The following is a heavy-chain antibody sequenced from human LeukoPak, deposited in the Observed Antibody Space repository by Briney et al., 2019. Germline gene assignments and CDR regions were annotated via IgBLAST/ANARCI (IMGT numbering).Heavy chain of an antibody. J-gene: IGHJ4*02. Sequence: GRSLRLSCAASGFTFSGYGMHWVRQAPGKGLEWVAVIWYDGSNKYYADSVKGRFTISRDNSKNTLYLQMNSLRAEDTAVYYCAREGTYSGSYYAYDYWGQGTLVTVSS. CDR3: AREGTYSGSYYAYDY. CDR1: GFTFSGYG. V-gene: IGHV3-33*01. CDR2: IWYDGSNK. D-gene: IGHD1-26*01.